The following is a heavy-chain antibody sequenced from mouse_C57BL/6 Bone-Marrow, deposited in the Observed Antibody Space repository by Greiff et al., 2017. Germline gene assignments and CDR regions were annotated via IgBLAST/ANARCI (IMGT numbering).Heavy chain of an antibody. CDR3: AREGN. J-gene: IGHJ2*01. CDR1: GYTFTDYY. CDR2: INPNNGGT. Sequence: EVQLQQSGPELVKPGASVKISCKASGYTFTDYYMNWVKQSHGKSLEWIGDINPNNGGTSYNQKFKGKATLTEDKSSSTAYMELRSLTSEDSAVYYCAREGNWGQGTALTVSS. V-gene: IGHV1-26*01.